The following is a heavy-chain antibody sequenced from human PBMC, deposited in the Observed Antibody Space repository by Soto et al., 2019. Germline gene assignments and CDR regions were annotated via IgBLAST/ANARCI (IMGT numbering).Heavy chain of an antibody. J-gene: IGHJ4*02. CDR2: IKSKTDGGTT. CDR3: TTDRKRDYSNDY. D-gene: IGHD4-4*01. Sequence: GGSLRLSCAASGFTFSNAWMSWVRQAPGKGLEWVGRIKSKTDGGTTDYAAPVKGRFTISRDDSKNTLYLQMNSLKTEDTAVYYCTTDRKRDYSNDYWCQGTLVTVSS. CDR1: GFTFSNAW. V-gene: IGHV3-15*01.